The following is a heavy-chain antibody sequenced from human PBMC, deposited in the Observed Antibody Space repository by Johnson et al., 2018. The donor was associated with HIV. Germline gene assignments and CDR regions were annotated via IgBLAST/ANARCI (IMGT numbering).Heavy chain of an antibody. J-gene: IGHJ3*02. Sequence: VQLVESGGGLVQPGGSLRLSCAASGFTFSSYAMHWVRQAPGKGLEWVSVIYSGGSTYYADSVKGRFTISRDNSKNTLYLQMNSLRAEDTAVYYCAKDSGKAYYDSSGYPNDAFDIWGQGTMVTVSS. D-gene: IGHD3-22*01. CDR3: AKDSGKAYYDSSGYPNDAFDI. CDR1: GFTFSSYA. CDR2: IYSGGST. V-gene: IGHV3-23*03.